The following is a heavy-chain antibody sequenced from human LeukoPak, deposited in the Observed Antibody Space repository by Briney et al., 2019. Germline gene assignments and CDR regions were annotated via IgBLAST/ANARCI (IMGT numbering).Heavy chain of an antibody. V-gene: IGHV4-34*01. D-gene: IGHD6-19*01. CDR3: ARQRFVVGGWYELYYFDY. J-gene: IGHJ4*02. CDR2: INHSGST. Sequence: SETLSLTCAVYGGSFSGYYWSWIRQPPGKGLEWIGEINHSGSTNYNPSLKSRVTISVDTSKNQFSLKLSSVTAADTAVYYCARQRFVVGGWYELYYFDYWGQGTLVTVSS. CDR1: GGSFSGYY.